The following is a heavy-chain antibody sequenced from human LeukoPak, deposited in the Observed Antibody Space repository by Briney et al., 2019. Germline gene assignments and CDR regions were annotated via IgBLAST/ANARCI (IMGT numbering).Heavy chain of an antibody. CDR3: ARVRGGYQLPLNWFDP. D-gene: IGHD2-2*01. Sequence: GGSLRLSCAASGFTVSSNYMSWVRQAPGKGLEWVSVIYSGGSTYYADSVKGRFTISRDNSKNTLYLQMNSLRAEDTAVYYCARVRGGYQLPLNWFDPWGQGTLVTVSS. V-gene: IGHV3-53*01. J-gene: IGHJ5*02. CDR2: IYSGGST. CDR1: GFTVSSNY.